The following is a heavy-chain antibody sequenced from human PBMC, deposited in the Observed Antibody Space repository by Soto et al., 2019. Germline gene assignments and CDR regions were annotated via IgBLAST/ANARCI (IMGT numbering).Heavy chain of an antibody. CDR1: GFSLSPRGVG. CDR3: ADGTCPDP. Sequence: QITLKESGPTLVKPTQTLTLTCTFSGFSLSPRGVGVGWIRQPPGKALEWLALVYWDDDKRYSPSLKNRLTITKHTSKNLCVLTVTNMDPLDTARYYRADGTCPDPWGQGTLVTVSS. CDR2: VYWDDDK. J-gene: IGHJ5*02. V-gene: IGHV2-5*02.